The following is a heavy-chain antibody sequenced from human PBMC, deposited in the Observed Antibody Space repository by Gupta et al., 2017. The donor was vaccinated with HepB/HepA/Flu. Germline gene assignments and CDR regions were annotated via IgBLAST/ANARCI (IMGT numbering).Heavy chain of an antibody. D-gene: IGHD2-15*01. V-gene: IGHV3-21*01. Sequence: EVQLVESGGGLVKPGGSLRLSCAASGVTLSSYTMNWVRQAPEKGLEWVSSINSNSRYIYYADSVKGRFTISRDNAKNSLFLQMNSLRAEDTAVYYCARVTLAGWFWGQGTLVTVSS. CDR3: ARVTLAGWF. CDR2: INSNSRYI. J-gene: IGHJ4*02. CDR1: GVTLSSYT.